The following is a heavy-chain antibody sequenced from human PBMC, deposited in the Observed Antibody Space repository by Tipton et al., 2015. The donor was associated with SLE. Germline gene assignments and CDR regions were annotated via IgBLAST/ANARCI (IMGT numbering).Heavy chain of an antibody. Sequence: TLSLTCAVYGGSFSGYYWSWIRQPPGKGLEWIGEINHSGSTNYNPSLKSRVTISVETSKNQFSLKLSSVTAADTAVYYCARGPVYYDRQSYFDYWGQGTLVTVSS. D-gene: IGHD3-22*01. V-gene: IGHV4-34*01. CDR1: GGSFSGYY. CDR3: ARGPVYYDRQSYFDY. J-gene: IGHJ4*02. CDR2: INHSGST.